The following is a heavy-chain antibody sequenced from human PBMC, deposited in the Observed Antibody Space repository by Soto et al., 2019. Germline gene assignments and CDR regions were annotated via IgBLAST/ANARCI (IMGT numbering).Heavy chain of an antibody. J-gene: IGHJ5*02. CDR2: IYYSGTA. Sequence: SETLSLTCTVSGGSINSADYYWSWIRQPPGKGLEWIGNIYYSGTAYYTPSLSSRITMSIDTSRNQFSLSLSSVTAADTAVYYCARRPTDTPEYKNWFGPWGQGTLVTVSS. V-gene: IGHV4-30-4*01. D-gene: IGHD2-15*01. CDR1: GGSINSADYY. CDR3: ARRPTDTPEYKNWFGP.